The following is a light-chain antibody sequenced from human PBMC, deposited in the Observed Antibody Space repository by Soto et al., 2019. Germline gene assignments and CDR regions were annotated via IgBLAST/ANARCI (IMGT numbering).Light chain of an antibody. CDR2: GNN. CDR3: AVWDDKLRGRI. CDR1: SSNIGSNT. J-gene: IGLJ2*01. Sequence: QAVVTQPPSASGTPGQRVTISCPGSSSNIGSNTVNWYQQFPGAAPRFLISGNNVRPSGVPDRFSASRSGTSASLAISGLQSEDEADYYCAVWDDKLRGRIIGGGTKVTVL. V-gene: IGLV1-44*01.